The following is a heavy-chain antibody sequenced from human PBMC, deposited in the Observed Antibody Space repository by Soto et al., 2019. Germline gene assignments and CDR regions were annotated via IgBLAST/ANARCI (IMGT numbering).Heavy chain of an antibody. CDR1: GGTFSSYT. V-gene: IGHV1-69*02. Sequence: QVQLVQSGAEVKKPGSSVKVSCKASGGTFSSYTISWVRQAPGQGLEWMGRIIPILGIANYAQKFQGRVTITADKSTSTAYMELSSLRSEDTAVYYRARGYSSGWSVYWGQGTLVTVSS. CDR2: IIPILGIA. J-gene: IGHJ4*02. CDR3: ARGYSSGWSVY. D-gene: IGHD6-19*01.